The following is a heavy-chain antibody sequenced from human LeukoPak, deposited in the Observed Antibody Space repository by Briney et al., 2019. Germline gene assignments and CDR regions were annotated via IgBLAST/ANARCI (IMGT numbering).Heavy chain of an antibody. D-gene: IGHD1-7*01. V-gene: IGHV3-48*04. CDR2: IRTSGTNT. CDR1: GFTFSSFS. CDR3: ARMNYVSSGWGAPFDY. Sequence: GGSLRLSCAASGFTFSSFSMNWVRQAPGKGLEWVSYIRTSGTNTDYTSSVKGRFTISRDNAKNSLYLQMNSLRAEDTAVYYCARMNYVSSGWGAPFDYWGQGTLVTVSS. J-gene: IGHJ4*02.